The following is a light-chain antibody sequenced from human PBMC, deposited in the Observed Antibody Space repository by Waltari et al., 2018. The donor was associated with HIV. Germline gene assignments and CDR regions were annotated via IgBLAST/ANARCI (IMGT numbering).Light chain of an antibody. J-gene: IGLJ3*02. Sequence: QSALTQPRSVSGSPGQSVTISCTGTSSDVGGYTYVSWYQQHTGKAPKLLSYDVSKRPSGVPDRFSGSKSGNTASLTISGLQAEDEADYYCCSYAGTYTWVFGGGTKLTVL. CDR3: CSYAGTYTWV. CDR1: SSDVGGYTY. CDR2: DVS. V-gene: IGLV2-11*01.